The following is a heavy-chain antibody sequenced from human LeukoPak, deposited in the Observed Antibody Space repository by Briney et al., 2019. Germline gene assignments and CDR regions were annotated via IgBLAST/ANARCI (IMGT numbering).Heavy chain of an antibody. CDR1: GFTVSGNY. V-gene: IGHV3-66*01. D-gene: IGHD6-13*01. J-gene: IGHJ5*02. Sequence: GGSLRLSCAASGFTVSGNYMSWVRQAPGKGLEWVSVIYSGGSTYYADSVKGRFTISRDNSKNTLYLQMNSLRAEDTAVYYCARVNVAAAEGNWFDPWGQGTLVTVSS. CDR3: ARVNVAAAEGNWFDP. CDR2: IYSGGST.